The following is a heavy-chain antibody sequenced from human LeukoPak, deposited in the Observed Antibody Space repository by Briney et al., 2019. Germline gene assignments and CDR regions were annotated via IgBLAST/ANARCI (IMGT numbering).Heavy chain of an antibody. CDR3: ARVGSTVPYYYMDV. J-gene: IGHJ6*03. D-gene: IGHD4-17*01. CDR2: IYYSGST. CDR1: GGSFSGYY. Sequence: SETLSLTCAVYGGSFSGYYWSWIRQPPGKGLEWIGYIYYSGSTNYNPSLKSRVTISVDTSKNQFSLKLSSVTAADTAVYYCARVGSTVPYYYMDVWGKGTTVTISS. V-gene: IGHV4-59*01.